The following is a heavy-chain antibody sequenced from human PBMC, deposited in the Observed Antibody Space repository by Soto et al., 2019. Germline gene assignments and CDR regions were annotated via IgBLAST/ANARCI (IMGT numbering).Heavy chain of an antibody. CDR3: ARYRMVRGVDFDY. V-gene: IGHV4-59*01. Sequence: SETLSLTCSVSGGSISSYYWSWIRQPPGKGLEWIAYIYYSVTSYNPSLKSRVSISLDTSKNQFSLKLTSVTAADTAVYYCARYRMVRGVDFDYWGQGTPVTVSS. J-gene: IGHJ4*02. CDR2: IYYSVT. CDR1: GGSISSYY. D-gene: IGHD3-10*01.